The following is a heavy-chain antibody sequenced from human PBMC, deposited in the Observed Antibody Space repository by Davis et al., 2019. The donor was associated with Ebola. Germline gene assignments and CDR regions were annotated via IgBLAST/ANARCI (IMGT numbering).Heavy chain of an antibody. CDR2: IIGSGGST. CDR1: GFTFTSYA. V-gene: IGHV3-23*01. Sequence: GESLKISCAASGFTFTSYAMRWVRQAPGKGLEWVSAIIGSGGSTYYADSVKVRFTISRDNAKNSLYLQMISLRVEDMAVYYCATFEVGTSWGQGVLVTVSS. CDR3: ATFEVGTS. J-gene: IGHJ5*02. D-gene: IGHD3-3*01.